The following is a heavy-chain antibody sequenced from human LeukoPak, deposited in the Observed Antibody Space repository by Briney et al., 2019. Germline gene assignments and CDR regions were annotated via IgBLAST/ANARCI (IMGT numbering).Heavy chain of an antibody. D-gene: IGHD5-12*01. CDR3: ARDRGGRTGYASGDFDF. V-gene: IGHV4-38-2*02. J-gene: IGHJ4*02. CDR2: VFYSGVT. Sequence: SETLSLTCVVSSFSISNGFYWVWIRQPPGKGLEWIGNVFYSGVTYYNASLMSRVTISVDASKTPSPLKLTSVTAADTDVYYCARDRGGRTGYASGDFDFWGQGVLVTVSS. CDR1: SFSISNGFY.